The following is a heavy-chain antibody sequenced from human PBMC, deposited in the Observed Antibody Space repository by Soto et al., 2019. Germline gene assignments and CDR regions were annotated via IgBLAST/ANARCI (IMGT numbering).Heavy chain of an antibody. CDR1: GLTFSNYP. D-gene: IGHD3-16*01. CDR3: AKGCYEGTATPGLDY. J-gene: IGHJ4*02. CDR2: ITGRGAGT. V-gene: IGHV3-23*01. Sequence: EVQLLDSGGGLVQPGGSLRLSCAASGLTFSNYPMSWVRQAPGKGLEWVSAITGRGAGTYYADSMKGRFTISRDKSEDTLYMHLNSQGAEVTAVYYCAKGCYEGTATPGLDYWGQGTLVTVSS.